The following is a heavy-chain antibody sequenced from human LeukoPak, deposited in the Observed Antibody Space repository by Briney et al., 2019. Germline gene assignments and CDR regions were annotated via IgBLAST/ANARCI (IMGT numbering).Heavy chain of an antibody. CDR1: GGSFSGYY. D-gene: IGHD5-12*01. CDR2: IYYSGST. J-gene: IGHJ4*02. CDR3: ASDRGYDSTEFDY. Sequence: SETLSLTCAVYGGSFSGYYWSWIRQPPGKGLEWIGSIYYSGSTYYNPSLKSRVTISVDTSKNQFSLKLSSVTAADTAVYYCASDRGYDSTEFDYWGQGTLVTVSS. V-gene: IGHV4-34*01.